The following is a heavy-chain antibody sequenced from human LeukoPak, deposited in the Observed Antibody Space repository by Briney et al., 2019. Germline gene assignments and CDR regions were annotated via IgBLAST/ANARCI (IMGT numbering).Heavy chain of an antibody. V-gene: IGHV1-69*05. CDR1: GGAFSSYA. CDR3: ARVLSDSSGYHTAYYFDY. Sequence: SVKVSCKASGGAFSSYAISWVRQAPGQGLEWMGRIIPIFGTANYAQKFQGRVTITTDEPTSTAYMELSSLRSEDTAVYYCARVLSDSSGYHTAYYFDYWGQGTLVTVSS. D-gene: IGHD3-22*01. CDR2: IIPIFGTA. J-gene: IGHJ4*02.